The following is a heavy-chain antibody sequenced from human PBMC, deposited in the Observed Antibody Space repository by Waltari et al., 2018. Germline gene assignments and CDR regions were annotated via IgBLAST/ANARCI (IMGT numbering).Heavy chain of an antibody. CDR1: GFTFSGYT. CDR2: IRGSGGDT. V-gene: IGHV3-23*01. Sequence: EVQLLESGGGLVQPGGSLRLSRAASGFTFSGYTMTWVRQAPGKGLEWVSTIRGSGGDTYYADSVKGRFTISRDNSRNTLYLQMNTLRAGDTAVYYCAKSLGDTYGRYPMDYWGQGTLVTVSS. D-gene: IGHD3-10*01. J-gene: IGHJ4*02. CDR3: AKSLGDTYGRYPMDY.